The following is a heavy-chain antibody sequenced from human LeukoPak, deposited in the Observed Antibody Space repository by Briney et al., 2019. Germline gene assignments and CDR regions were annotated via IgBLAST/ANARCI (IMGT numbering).Heavy chain of an antibody. CDR3: ARDLDVATAEDYKYGMDV. J-gene: IGHJ6*02. Sequence: NPGGSLRLSCAASGFTFSNYHMNWVRQAPGKGLEWVSSISSSSGYIYYAASVRGRLTISRDNSKNSLYLQMNSLRADDTAVYYCARDLDVATAEDYKYGMDVWGQGTTVTVSS. CDR2: ISSSSGYI. CDR1: GFTFSNYH. V-gene: IGHV3-21*04. D-gene: IGHD6-13*01.